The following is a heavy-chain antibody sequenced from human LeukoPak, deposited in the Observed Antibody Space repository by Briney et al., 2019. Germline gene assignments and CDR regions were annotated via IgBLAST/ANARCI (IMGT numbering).Heavy chain of an antibody. D-gene: IGHD3-22*01. CDR1: GFTVSSNY. V-gene: IGHV3-53*01. CDR3: ARAGYYDSSGYFVGPYFDY. CDR2: IYSGGST. J-gene: IGHJ4*02. Sequence: GGSLRLSCAASGFTVSSNYMGWVRQAPGKGLEWVSVIYSGGSTYYADSVKGRFTISRDNSKNTLHLQMNSLRAEDTAVYYCARAGYYDSSGYFVGPYFDYWGQGTLVTVSS.